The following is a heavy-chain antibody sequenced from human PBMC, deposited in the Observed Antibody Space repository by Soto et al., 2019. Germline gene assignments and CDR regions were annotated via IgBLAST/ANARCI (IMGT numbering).Heavy chain of an antibody. D-gene: IGHD3-3*01. CDR2: ISAYNDNT. CDR3: ARGQIQSDFDY. V-gene: IGHV1-18*04. CDR1: GYTFTSYG. Sequence: GASVKVSCKASGYTFTSYGLNWVRQAPGQGLEWMVRISAYNDNTYYAQKVQGRVILTIDTSTSTGSMELRSLISDDTAVYYCARGQIQSDFDYWGQGSLVTVSS. J-gene: IGHJ4*02.